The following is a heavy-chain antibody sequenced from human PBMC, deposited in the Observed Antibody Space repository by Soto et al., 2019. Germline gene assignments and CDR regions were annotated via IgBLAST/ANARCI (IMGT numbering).Heavy chain of an antibody. CDR2: IYTSGST. V-gene: IGHV4-4*07. Sequence: QVQLQESGPGLVKPSETLSLTCTVSGGSISSYYWSWIRQPAGKGLEWIGRIYTSGSTNYNPSLKSRVTMSVDTSKNQFSLKLSSVTAADTAVYYCARETYYYDSSGYFHFDYWGQGTLVTVSS. CDR3: ARETYYYDSSGYFHFDY. CDR1: GGSISSYY. D-gene: IGHD3-22*01. J-gene: IGHJ4*02.